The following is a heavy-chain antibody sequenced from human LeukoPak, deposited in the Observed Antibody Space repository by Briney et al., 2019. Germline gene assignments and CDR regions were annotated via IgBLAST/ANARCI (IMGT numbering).Heavy chain of an antibody. J-gene: IGHJ4*02. CDR3: ARGGYVKYYFDY. D-gene: IGHD5-12*01. Sequence: GGSLRLSCAASGFTFSSYWMNWARQAPGKGLEWVANINQDGSEKYYVDSVKGRFTISRDNAKNSLYLQMNSLRAEDTAVYYCARGGYVKYYFDYWGQGTLVTVSS. V-gene: IGHV3-7*01. CDR1: GFTFSSYW. CDR2: INQDGSEK.